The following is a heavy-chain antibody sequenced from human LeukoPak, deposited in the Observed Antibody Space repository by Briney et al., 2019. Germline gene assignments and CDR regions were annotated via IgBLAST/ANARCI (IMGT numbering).Heavy chain of an antibody. CDR1: GGTFSSYT. V-gene: IGHV1-18*01. CDR2: ISPYNGNT. D-gene: IGHD2-15*01. Sequence: RVSVKVSYKASGGTFSSYTISWVRQAPGQGLEWMGWISPYNGNTNYAQKLQGRVIMTTDTSTSTAYMELRSLRSDDTAVYYCARDRAVVVAATDYWGQGTLVTVSS. J-gene: IGHJ4*02. CDR3: ARDRAVVVAATDY.